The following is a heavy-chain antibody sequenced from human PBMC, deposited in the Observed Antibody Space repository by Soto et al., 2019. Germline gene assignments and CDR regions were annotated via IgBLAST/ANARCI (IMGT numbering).Heavy chain of an antibody. Sequence: QLQLQESGPGLVKPSETLSLTCPVSCGSISGYYWSWLRQPPGKGLEWIAFIHYTGSSNSNPSLKSRVTISVDTSKNQFALKLSSVTAADTAVYYCARHSNEYRKSLDSWGQGTLVTVSS. CDR1: CGSISGYY. D-gene: IGHD5-18*01. CDR3: ARHSNEYRKSLDS. CDR2: IHYTGSS. J-gene: IGHJ5*02. V-gene: IGHV4-59*08.